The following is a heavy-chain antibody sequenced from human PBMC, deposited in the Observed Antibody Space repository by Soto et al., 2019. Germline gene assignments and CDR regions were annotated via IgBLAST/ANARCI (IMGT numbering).Heavy chain of an antibody. CDR3: ARDRLQPIHYYYGMDV. D-gene: IGHD5-18*01. Sequence: SETLSLTCTVSGGSVSSGSYYWSWIRQPPGKGLEWIGYIYYSGSTNYNPSLKSRVTISVDTSKNQFSLKLSSVTAADTAVYYXARDRLQPIHYYYGMDVWGQGTTVTVSS. CDR2: IYYSGST. J-gene: IGHJ6*02. CDR1: GGSVSSGSYY. V-gene: IGHV4-61*01.